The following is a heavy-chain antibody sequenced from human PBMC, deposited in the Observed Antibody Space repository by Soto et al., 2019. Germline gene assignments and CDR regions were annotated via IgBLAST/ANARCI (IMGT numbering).Heavy chain of an antibody. CDR3: ATDKSSPVVSAPITGMDV. Sequence: GGSLRLSGAASGFTFSSYAMHWVRQGPGKGLEWVAVISCNGSNKYYADSVKGRFTISRDNSKNTLYLQMNSLRAEDTAMYYCATDKSSPVVSAPITGMDVWGQGTTVTVS. V-gene: IGHV3-30-3*01. CDR1: GFTFSSYA. CDR2: ISCNGSNK. D-gene: IGHD3-22*01. J-gene: IGHJ6*02.